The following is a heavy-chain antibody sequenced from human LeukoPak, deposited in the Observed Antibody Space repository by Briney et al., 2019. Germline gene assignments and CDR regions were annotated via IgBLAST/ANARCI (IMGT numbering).Heavy chain of an antibody. CDR2: TYFRSKWHN. V-gene: IGHV6-1*01. CDR1: GDSVSSSTAT. Sequence: SQTLSLTCAISGDSVSSSTATWNWIRQSPSRGLEWLGRTYFRSKWHNDYAVSVKSRITINPDTSKNQLSLQLNSVTPEDTAVYYCARMYSSGQAFDIWGQGTMVSVSS. J-gene: IGHJ3*02. D-gene: IGHD6-19*01. CDR3: ARMYSSGQAFDI.